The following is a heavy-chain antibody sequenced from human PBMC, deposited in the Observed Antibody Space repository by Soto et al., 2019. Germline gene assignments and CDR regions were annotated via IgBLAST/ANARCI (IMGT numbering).Heavy chain of an antibody. CDR3: ATPQDYDGCLDS. Sequence: ASVKVSCKVSGYTLTELSMHWVRQAPGKGLEWMGGFDPEDGETIYAQKFQGRVTMTGDTSADTAYMELSSLRSEDTAVYYCATPQDYDGCLDSWGQGTLVTVSS. J-gene: IGHJ4*02. D-gene: IGHD3-22*01. V-gene: IGHV1-24*01. CDR2: FDPEDGET. CDR1: GYTLTELS.